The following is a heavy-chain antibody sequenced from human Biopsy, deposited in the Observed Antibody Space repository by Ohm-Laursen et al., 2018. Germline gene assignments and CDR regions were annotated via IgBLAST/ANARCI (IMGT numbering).Heavy chain of an antibody. CDR3: AKHGSGWTGDDALHI. Sequence: SETLSLTCAVSGGSISGSSWSWIRQAPGRGLEWVGYISYSGSTRNNPSLKSRITISVDTSKNQISLKVTSVTAADTAVYYCAKHGSGWTGDDALHIWGQGTMVTVSS. CDR2: ISYSGST. J-gene: IGHJ3*02. V-gene: IGHV4-59*08. D-gene: IGHD6-19*01. CDR1: GGSISGSS.